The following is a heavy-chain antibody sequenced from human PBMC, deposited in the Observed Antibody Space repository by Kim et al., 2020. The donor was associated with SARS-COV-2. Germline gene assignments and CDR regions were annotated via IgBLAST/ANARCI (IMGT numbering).Heavy chain of an antibody. Sequence: GGSLRLSCAASGFTFSSYAMHWVRQAPGKGLEWVAVISYDGSNKYYVDSVKGRFTISRDNSKNTLYLQMNSLRAEDTAVYYCARKFRYSRSHYYYGMDVWGQGTTVTVSS. CDR2: ISYDGSNK. CDR3: ARKFRYSRSHYYYGMDV. D-gene: IGHD6-13*01. CDR1: GFTFSSYA. J-gene: IGHJ6*02. V-gene: IGHV3-30*04.